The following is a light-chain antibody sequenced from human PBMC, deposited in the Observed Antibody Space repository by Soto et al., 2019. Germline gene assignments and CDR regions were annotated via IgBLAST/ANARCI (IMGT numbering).Light chain of an antibody. CDR1: SSDVGGYNY. J-gene: IGLJ2*01. Sequence: QSVLTQPRSVSGSPGQSVTISCTGTSSDVGGYNYVSWYQHHPGKAPKLMICDVSKRPSGVPDRFSGSKSGNTASLTISGLQAEDEADYFCCSYAGSYTPIFGGGTKLTV. V-gene: IGLV2-11*01. CDR3: CSYAGSYTPI. CDR2: DVS.